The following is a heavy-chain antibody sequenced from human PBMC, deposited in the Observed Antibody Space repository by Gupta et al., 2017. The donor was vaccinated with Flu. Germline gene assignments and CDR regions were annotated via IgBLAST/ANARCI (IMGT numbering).Heavy chain of an antibody. V-gene: IGHV3-23*01. CDR1: GFTLSSYA. CDR3: AKRENIAAAGSPAFDI. Sequence: EVQLLESGGGLVQPGGSLRLSCAASGFTLSSYAMGWVRQGPGKGLEGVSAISGSGGSTYYADSVKGRFTISRDNSKNTLYLQMNSLRAEDTAVYYCAKRENIAAAGSPAFDIWGQGTMVTVSS. J-gene: IGHJ3*02. D-gene: IGHD6-13*01. CDR2: ISGSGGST.